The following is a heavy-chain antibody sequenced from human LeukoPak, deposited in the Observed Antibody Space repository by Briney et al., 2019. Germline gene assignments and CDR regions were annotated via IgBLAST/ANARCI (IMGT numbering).Heavy chain of an antibody. CDR3: ARDDGLDY. CDR2: MSPTSGGT. V-gene: IGHV1-2*06. J-gene: IGHJ4*02. CDR1: GYTFADYY. Sequence: ASVKVSCKASGYTFADYYMHWVRQAPGQGLEWMGRMSPTSGGTNYAPKFQARVTMTRDTSISTAYMELSSLRSDDTAIYYCARDDGLDYWGQGTLVTVSS.